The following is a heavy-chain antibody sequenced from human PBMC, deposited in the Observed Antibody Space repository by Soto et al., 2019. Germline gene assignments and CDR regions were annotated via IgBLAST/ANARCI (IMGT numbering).Heavy chain of an antibody. J-gene: IGHJ4*02. V-gene: IGHV3-33*01. CDR2: IWYDVSNK. CDR3: ARDSHVGSGWQLTADF. Sequence: HPGGSLRLSCAASGFTFRSYSMHWVRQAPGKGLEWVAVIWYDVSNKYYAESVKGRFTISRDNSKNTMYLQMNSLRAEDTAVYYCARDSHVGSGWQLTADFWGQGTLVTVSS. CDR1: GFTFRSYS. D-gene: IGHD6-19*01.